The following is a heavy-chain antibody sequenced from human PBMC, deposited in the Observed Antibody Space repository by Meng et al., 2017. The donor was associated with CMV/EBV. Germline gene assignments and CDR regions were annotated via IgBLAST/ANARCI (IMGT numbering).Heavy chain of an antibody. CDR2: ISSSSSYI. D-gene: IGHD6-19*01. Sequence: GALRLSCAASGFTFSSYSMNWVRQAPGKGLEWVSSISSSSSYIYYADSVKGRFTISRDNAKNSLYLQMNSLRAEDTAVYYCASALSIAVAGTRHPTGDYWGQGTLVTVSS. J-gene: IGHJ4*02. V-gene: IGHV3-21*01. CDR1: GFTFSSYS. CDR3: ASALSIAVAGTRHPTGDY.